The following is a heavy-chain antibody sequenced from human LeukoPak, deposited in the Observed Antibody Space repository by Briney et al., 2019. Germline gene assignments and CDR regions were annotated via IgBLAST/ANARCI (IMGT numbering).Heavy chain of an antibody. CDR1: GGSFSGYY. CDR2: INHSGST. V-gene: IGHV4-34*01. CDR3: ATERGTLYYYYYMDV. J-gene: IGHJ6*03. Sequence: SETLSLTCAVYGGSFSGYYWSWIRQPPGKGLEWIGEINHSGSTNYNPSLKSRVTISVDTSKNQFSLKLSSVTAADTAVYYCATERGTLYYYYYMDVWGKGTTVTVSS. D-gene: IGHD1-14*01.